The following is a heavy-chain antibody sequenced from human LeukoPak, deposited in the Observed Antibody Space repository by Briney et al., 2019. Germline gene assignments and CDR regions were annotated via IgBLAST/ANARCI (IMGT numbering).Heavy chain of an antibody. CDR1: GYIFTSSW. D-gene: IGHD3-10*01. V-gene: IGHV5-51*01. CDR3: ARQLGFGELHFDS. Sequence: GESLKISYKGSGYIFTSSWIGWVRQMPGKGLEWMGIIYPGGSDTRYSPSFQGQVTISADKSISTAYLQWSSLKASDTAMYYCARQLGFGELHFDSWGQGTLVTVSS. CDR2: IYPGGSDT. J-gene: IGHJ4*02.